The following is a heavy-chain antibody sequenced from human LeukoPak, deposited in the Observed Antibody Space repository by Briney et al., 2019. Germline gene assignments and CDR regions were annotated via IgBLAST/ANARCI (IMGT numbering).Heavy chain of an antibody. D-gene: IGHD5-12*01. CDR1: GFTFSSYW. CDR3: ARDPGYSGYDGGFDY. V-gene: IGHV3-7*01. J-gene: IGHJ4*02. CDR2: IKQDGSEK. Sequence: GFLRLSCAASGFTFSSYWMSWVRQAPGKGLEWVANIKQDGSEKYYVDSVKGRFTISRDNAKNSLYLQMNSLRAEDTAVYYCARDPGYSGYDGGFDYWGQGTLVTVSS.